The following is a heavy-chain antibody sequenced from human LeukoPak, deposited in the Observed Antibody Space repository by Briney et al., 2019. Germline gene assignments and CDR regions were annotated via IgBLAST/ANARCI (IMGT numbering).Heavy chain of an antibody. V-gene: IGHV3-15*01. Sequence: GGSLRLSCAASGFTFSSYAMSWVRQAPGKGLEWVGRIKSKTDGGTTDYAAPVKGRFTISRDDSKNTLYLQMNSLKTEDTAVYYCTTDRAVARIGNWGQGTLLTVSS. CDR3: TTDRAVARIGN. D-gene: IGHD5-12*01. J-gene: IGHJ4*02. CDR1: GFTFSSYA. CDR2: IKSKTDGGTT.